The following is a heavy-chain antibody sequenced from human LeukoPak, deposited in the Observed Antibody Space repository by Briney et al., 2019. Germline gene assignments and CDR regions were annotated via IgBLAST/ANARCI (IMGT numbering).Heavy chain of an antibody. J-gene: IGHJ4*02. CDR2: ISAYNGNT. Sequence: ASVKVSCKASGYTFTSYTITWVRQAPGQGLEWMGWISAYNGNTNYAQKFQDRVTMTTDTSTSTAYMELRSLRSDDTAVYYCAREGSSGWYYFDYWGQGTLVTVSS. V-gene: IGHV1-18*04. CDR3: AREGSSGWYYFDY. CDR1: GYTFTSYT. D-gene: IGHD6-19*01.